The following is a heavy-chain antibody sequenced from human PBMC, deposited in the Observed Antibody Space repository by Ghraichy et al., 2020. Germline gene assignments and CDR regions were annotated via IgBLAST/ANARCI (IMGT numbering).Heavy chain of an antibody. Sequence: GESLNISCAASGFTFSSYAMSWVRQAPGKGLEWVSAISGSGGSTYYADSVKGRFTISRDNSKNTLYLQMNSLRAEDTAVYYCAKDGTTDFWSGYADYWGQGTLVTVSS. V-gene: IGHV3-23*01. CDR3: AKDGTTDFWSGYADY. CDR1: GFTFSSYA. D-gene: IGHD3-3*01. CDR2: ISGSGGST. J-gene: IGHJ4*02.